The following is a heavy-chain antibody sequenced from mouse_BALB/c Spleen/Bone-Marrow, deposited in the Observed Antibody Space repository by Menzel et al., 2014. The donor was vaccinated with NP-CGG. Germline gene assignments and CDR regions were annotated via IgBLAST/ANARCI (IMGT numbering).Heavy chain of an antibody. V-gene: IGHV5-9-3*01. CDR1: GFTFSSYA. CDR2: ISSGGSYT. Sequence: EVQVVESGGGLVKPGGSLKLSCAASGFTFSSYAMSWVRQTPEKRLEWVATISSGGSYTYYPDSVKGRFTISRDNAKNTLYLQVSSLRSEDTAMYYCARQLLRYYFDYWGQGTTLAVSS. D-gene: IGHD1-1*01. CDR3: ARQLLRYYFDY. J-gene: IGHJ2*01.